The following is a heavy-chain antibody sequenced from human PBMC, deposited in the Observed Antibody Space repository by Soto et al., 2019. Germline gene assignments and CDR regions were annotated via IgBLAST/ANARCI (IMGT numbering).Heavy chain of an antibody. D-gene: IGHD3-10*02. CDR3: ARPSGGLRSPLVY. CDR2: INHSGST. CDR1: GGSFSGYY. Sequence: SETLSLTCAVYGGSFSGYYWSWIRQPPGKGLEWIGEINHSGSTNYNPSLKSRVTISVDTSKNQFSLKLSSVTAADTAVYYCARPSGGLRSPLVYWGQGTLVTVSS. J-gene: IGHJ4*02. V-gene: IGHV4-34*01.